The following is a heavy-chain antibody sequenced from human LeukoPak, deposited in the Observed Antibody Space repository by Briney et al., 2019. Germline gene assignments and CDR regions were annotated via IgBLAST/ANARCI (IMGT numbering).Heavy chain of an antibody. Sequence: SETLSLTCTVSGGSISTYYWGWIRQPAGKGLEWIGRINSGGSTNYNPSLKSRVTMSVDTAKNQFSLNLSSVTAADTAVYYCAREGTTLMSSRGMDVWGQGTTVTVSS. CDR2: INSGGST. J-gene: IGHJ6*02. CDR1: GGSISTYY. V-gene: IGHV4-4*07. CDR3: AREGTTLMSSRGMDV. D-gene: IGHD2-8*01.